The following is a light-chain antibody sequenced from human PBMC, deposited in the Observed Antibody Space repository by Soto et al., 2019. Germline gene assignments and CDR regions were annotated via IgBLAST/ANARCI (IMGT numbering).Light chain of an antibody. V-gene: IGLV2-14*01. CDR3: SSYNTIGTLQV. Sequence: QSVLTQPASVSGSPGQSITISCSGTSSDVGGYNYVSWYQQHPGKAPKLMIYEVSNRPSGVSNRFSGSKSGNTASLTISGLQAEDEADYYCSSYNTIGTLQVFGPGTKSPS. CDR1: SSDVGGYNY. J-gene: IGLJ1*01. CDR2: EVS.